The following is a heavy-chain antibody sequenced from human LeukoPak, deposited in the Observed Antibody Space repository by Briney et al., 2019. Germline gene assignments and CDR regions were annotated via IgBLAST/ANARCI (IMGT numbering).Heavy chain of an antibody. CDR3: ASSSLRGSDAFDI. J-gene: IGHJ3*02. Sequence: SQTLSLTCAISGDSVSNNNAAWNWIRQSPSKGLEWLGRTYYRSKWYTDYAVSVSSRITINPDASKNQFSLQLNSVTPEDTAVYYCASSSLRGSDAFDIWGQGTMVTVSS. V-gene: IGHV6-1*01. D-gene: IGHD3-16*01. CDR1: GDSVSNNNAA. CDR2: TYYRSKWYT.